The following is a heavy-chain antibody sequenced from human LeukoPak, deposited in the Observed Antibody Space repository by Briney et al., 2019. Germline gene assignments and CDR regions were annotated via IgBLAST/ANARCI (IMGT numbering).Heavy chain of an antibody. CDR3: AKDQLYYYDRSGYSRLDY. D-gene: IGHD3-22*01. V-gene: IGHV3-23*01. CDR2: ISGSGGTT. Sequence: PGGSLRLSCAASGFTFNNYVMSWVRQAPGKGLEWVSGISGSGGTTYYGHSVKGRFTISRDNSKDTLYPQMNSLRAEDTAVYYCAKDQLYYYDRSGYSRLDYWGQGALVTVSP. J-gene: IGHJ4*02. CDR1: GFTFNNYV.